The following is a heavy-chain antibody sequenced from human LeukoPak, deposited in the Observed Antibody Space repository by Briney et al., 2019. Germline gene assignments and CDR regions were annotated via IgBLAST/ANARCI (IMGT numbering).Heavy chain of an antibody. D-gene: IGHD3-10*01. CDR2: INHSEST. CDR1: GGSFSDYY. V-gene: IGHV4-34*01. CDR3: ARRGIITMVRGVIRAYYFDS. J-gene: IGHJ4*02. Sequence: SETLSLTCAVYGGSFSDYYWSWIRQPPGKGLEWIGEINHSESTNYNPSLKSRVTISVDTSKNQFSLKLSSVTAADTAVYYCARRGIITMVRGVIRAYYFDSWGQGTLVTVSS.